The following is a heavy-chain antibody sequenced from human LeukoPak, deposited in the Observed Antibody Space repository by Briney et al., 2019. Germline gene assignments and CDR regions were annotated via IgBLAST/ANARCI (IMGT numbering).Heavy chain of an antibody. CDR1: GFTFSSYA. J-gene: IGHJ5*02. Sequence: GGPLRLSCAASGFTFSSYAMSWVRQAPGKGLEWVSAISGSGGSTYYADSVKGRFTISRDNSKNTLYLQMNSLRAEDTAVYYCAKDQVQWLVGWFDPWGQGTLVTVSS. D-gene: IGHD6-19*01. CDR3: AKDQVQWLVGWFDP. CDR2: ISGSGGST. V-gene: IGHV3-23*01.